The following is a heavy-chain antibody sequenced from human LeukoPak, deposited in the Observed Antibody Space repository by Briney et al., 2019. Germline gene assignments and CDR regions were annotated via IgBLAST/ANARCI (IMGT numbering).Heavy chain of an antibody. Sequence: PSETLSLTCTVSGGSISSYYWSWIRQPPGKGLEWIGYIYYSGSTNYNPSLKSRVTISVDTSKSQFPLKLSSVTAADTAVYYCARVNMVRGVIFYYYYMDVWGKGTTVTVSS. CDR3: ARVNMVRGVIFYYYYMDV. CDR2: IYYSGST. D-gene: IGHD3-10*01. V-gene: IGHV4-59*01. CDR1: GGSISSYY. J-gene: IGHJ6*03.